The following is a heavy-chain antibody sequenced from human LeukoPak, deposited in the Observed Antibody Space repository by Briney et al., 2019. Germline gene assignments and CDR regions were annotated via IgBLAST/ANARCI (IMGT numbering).Heavy chain of an antibody. D-gene: IGHD3-3*01. J-gene: IGHJ4*02. Sequence: SETLSLTCAAYGGSFSGYYWSWIRQPPGKGLEWIGEINHSGSTNYNPSLKSRVTISVDTSKNQFSLKLSSVTAADTAVYYCARGNHDFWSGYYSYYFDYWGQGTLVTVSS. CDR3: ARGNHDFWSGYYSYYFDY. CDR2: INHSGST. V-gene: IGHV4-34*01. CDR1: GGSFSGYY.